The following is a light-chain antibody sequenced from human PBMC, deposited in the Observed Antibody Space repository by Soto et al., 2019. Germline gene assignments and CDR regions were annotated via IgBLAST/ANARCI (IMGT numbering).Light chain of an antibody. CDR3: QSYDSSLSGVV. Sequence: QPVLTQPPSVSGAPGQRVTIYCTGSSSNIGAGYDVHWYQQLPGTAPKLLIYGNSNRPSGVPDRFSGSKSGTSASLAITGLKAEDEADYNCQSYDSSLSGVVFGGGTKLTVL. J-gene: IGLJ2*01. V-gene: IGLV1-40*01. CDR1: SSNIGAGYD. CDR2: GNS.